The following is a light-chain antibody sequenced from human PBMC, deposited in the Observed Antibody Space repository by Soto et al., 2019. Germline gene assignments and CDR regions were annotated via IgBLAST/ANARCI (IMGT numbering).Light chain of an antibody. CDR1: QSISSY. CDR2: AAS. J-gene: IGKJ1*01. Sequence: DIQMTQSPSSLSASVGDRITITCRASQSISSYLNWYQHKPGEVPKLLIYAASSLQSGVTSRFSGSGSGTDFTLTINSLQPGDFATYYCQQSYTNPKTFGQGTKVEFK. CDR3: QQSYTNPKT. V-gene: IGKV1-39*01.